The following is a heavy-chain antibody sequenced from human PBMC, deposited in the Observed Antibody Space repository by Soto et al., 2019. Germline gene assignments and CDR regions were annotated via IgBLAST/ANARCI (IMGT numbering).Heavy chain of an antibody. J-gene: IGHJ3*02. Sequence: QVQLVESGGGVVQPGTSLRLSCEASGFTFSGFGMHWVRQAPGKGLGWVAVIWYDGSKKYYADCVKGRFTISRDNYKNALYLKMNSLRAEDTAVYYCARGRGGSYGGNSAHFDIWGQGTLVTVSS. CDR1: GFTFSGFG. V-gene: IGHV3-33*01. CDR2: IWYDGSKK. CDR3: ARGRGGSYGGNSAHFDI. D-gene: IGHD4-17*01.